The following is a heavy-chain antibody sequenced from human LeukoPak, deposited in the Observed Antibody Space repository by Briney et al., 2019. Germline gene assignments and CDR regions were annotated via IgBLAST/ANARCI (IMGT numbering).Heavy chain of an antibody. CDR1: GYSISSGYY. Sequence: LSLTCAVSGYSISSGYYWGWIRQAPGKGLEWVSGISGGGDSTYYADSVKGRFTISRDNAKNSLYLQVNSLRAEDTAVYYCGRVSQWAFDYWGQGTLVTVSS. D-gene: IGHD2-8*01. CDR3: GRVSQWAFDY. CDR2: ISGGGDST. J-gene: IGHJ4*02. V-gene: IGHV3-11*04.